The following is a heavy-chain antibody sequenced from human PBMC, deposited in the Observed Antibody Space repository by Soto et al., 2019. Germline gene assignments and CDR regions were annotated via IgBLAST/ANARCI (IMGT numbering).Heavy chain of an antibody. D-gene: IGHD6-25*01. CDR1: GYTFTRYY. Sequence: ASVKVSCKASGYTFTRYYINWVRQAPGQGLERMGWVSAYNGNTHYEQKLQGRVTLTTDTSTSTAYMELRSLRSDDTAVYFCARCGQRDFLRDYWGRGTLDTVSS. J-gene: IGHJ4*02. CDR3: ARCGQRDFLRDY. V-gene: IGHV1-18*01. CDR2: VSAYNGNT.